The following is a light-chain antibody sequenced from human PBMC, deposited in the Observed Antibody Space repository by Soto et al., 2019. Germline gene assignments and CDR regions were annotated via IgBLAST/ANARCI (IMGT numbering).Light chain of an antibody. J-gene: IGKJ1*01. Sequence: DIVMTQSPDSLAVSLGERATINCKSSQSVLYSSNNKNYLAWYQQKPGQPPKLLIYWASTRESGVPDRFRGSGSGTDFTRTISSLEAEDVGVYYCQQYYSTPRTFGQGTKGEIK. CDR2: WAS. CDR3: QQYYSTPRT. V-gene: IGKV4-1*01. CDR1: QSVLYSSNNKNY.